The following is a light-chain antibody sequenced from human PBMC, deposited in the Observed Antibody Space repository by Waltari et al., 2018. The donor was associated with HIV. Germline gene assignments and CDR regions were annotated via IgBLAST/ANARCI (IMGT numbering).Light chain of an antibody. J-gene: IGLJ3*02. CDR2: GKN. CDR1: SPRSYY. Sequence: SSELTRDPAVSVALGQTVRTTCQGDSPRSYYASCNQQKPGQAPVLVIYGKNNRPSGIPDRFSGSSSGNTASLTITGAQAEDEADYYCNSRDSSGSWVFGGGTKLTVL. V-gene: IGLV3-19*01. CDR3: NSRDSSGSWV.